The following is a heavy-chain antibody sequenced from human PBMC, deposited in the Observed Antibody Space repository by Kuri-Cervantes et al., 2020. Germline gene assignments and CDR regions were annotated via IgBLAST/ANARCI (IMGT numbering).Heavy chain of an antibody. CDR1: GFTFGDYA. CDR2: IRSKAYGGTT. D-gene: IGHD2/OR15-2a*01. CDR3: TTDTSRPAF. J-gene: IGHJ4*02. V-gene: IGHV3-49*03. Sequence: GESLKISCTASGFTFGDYAMSWFRQAPGKGLEWVGFIRSKAYGGTTEYAASVKGRFTISRDDSKNTLYLQMNSLKTEDTAVYYCTTDTSRPAFGGQGTLVTVSS.